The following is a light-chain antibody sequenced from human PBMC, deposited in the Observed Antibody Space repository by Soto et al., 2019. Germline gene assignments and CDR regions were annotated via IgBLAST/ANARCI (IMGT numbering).Light chain of an antibody. J-gene: IGLJ2*01. Sequence: QSVLTQSPSASASLGASVKLTCTLSSGHSNYAIAWHQQQSEKGPRYLMNLNSDGSHSKGDGIHDRCSGSSSGAERYLTIASLQTEDEADYFCQSWGSGIVVVGGGSELTVL. CDR2: LNSDGSH. V-gene: IGLV4-69*01. CDR1: SGHSNYA. CDR3: QSWGSGIVV.